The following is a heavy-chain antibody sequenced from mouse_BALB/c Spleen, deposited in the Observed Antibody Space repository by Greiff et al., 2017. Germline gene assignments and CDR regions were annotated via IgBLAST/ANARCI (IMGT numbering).Heavy chain of an antibody. D-gene: IGHD2-14*01. CDR3: ARGGYDSFAY. V-gene: IGHV1S29*02. J-gene: IGHJ3*01. Sequence: VQLQQSGPELVKPGASVKISCKASGYTFTDYNMHWVKQSHGKSLEWIGYIYPYNGGTGYNQKFKSKATLTVDNSSSTAYMELRSLTSEDSAVYYCARGGYDSFAYWGQGTLVTVSA. CDR2: IYPYNGGT. CDR1: GYTFTDYN.